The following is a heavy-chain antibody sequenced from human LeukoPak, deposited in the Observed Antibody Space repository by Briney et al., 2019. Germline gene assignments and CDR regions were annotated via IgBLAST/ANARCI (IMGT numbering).Heavy chain of an antibody. CDR3: ARGRGWYFYYGMDV. Sequence: ASVKVSSKASGYTFTSYDINWARQATGQGLEWMGWMNPNSGDTGYAQKFQGRVTMTRNTSISTAYIELSSLRSEDTAVYYCARGRGWYFYYGMDVWGQGTTVTVSS. V-gene: IGHV1-8*01. D-gene: IGHD6-19*01. J-gene: IGHJ6*02. CDR1: GYTFTSYD. CDR2: MNPNSGDT.